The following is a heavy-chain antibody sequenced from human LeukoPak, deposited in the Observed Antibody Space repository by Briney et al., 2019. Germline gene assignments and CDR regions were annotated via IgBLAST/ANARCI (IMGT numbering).Heavy chain of an antibody. CDR2: IIPIFGTA. CDR3: ARPKASSGWSFDI. D-gene: IGHD6-19*01. J-gene: IGHJ3*02. V-gene: IGHV1-69*05. CDR1: GGTFSSYA. Sequence: SVKVSCKASGGTFSSYAISWVRQAPGQGLEWMGGIIPIFGTANYAQKFQGRVTITTDESTSTAYMELSSLRSEDTAVYYCARPKASSGWSFDIWGQGTMVTVSS.